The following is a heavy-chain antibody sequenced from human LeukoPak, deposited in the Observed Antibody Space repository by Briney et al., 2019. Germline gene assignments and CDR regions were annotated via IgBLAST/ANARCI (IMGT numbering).Heavy chain of an antibody. CDR3: ARDLLRDYVNGDFDL. V-gene: IGHV4-59*12. CDR1: GGSISSYY. CDR2: IHYSGST. J-gene: IGHJ2*01. Sequence: ASETLSLTCTVSGGSISSYYWSWIRQIPGKGLEWIGYIHYSGSTNYNSSLKSRVTISVDTSKNQFSLKLSSVTAADTAVYYCARDLLRDYVNGDFDLWGRGTLVTVSS. D-gene: IGHD4-17*01.